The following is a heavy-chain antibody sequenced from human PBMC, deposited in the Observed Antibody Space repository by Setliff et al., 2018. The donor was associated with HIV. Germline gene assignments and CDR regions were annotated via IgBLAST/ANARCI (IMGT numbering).Heavy chain of an antibody. CDR1: GVSTTSSSYY. CDR2: VYYSGST. CDR3: VRQVAVTGHSFDS. V-gene: IGHV4-39*01. Sequence: PSETLSLTCTVSGVSTTSSSYYWGGIRQPPGKGLDWSGYVYYSGSTSYSPSLKSRLAISVDTSKNHFSLRLSSVTAADTAVYYCVRQVAVTGHSFDSWGTGARGIVSS. D-gene: IGHD6-19*01. J-gene: IGHJ4*02.